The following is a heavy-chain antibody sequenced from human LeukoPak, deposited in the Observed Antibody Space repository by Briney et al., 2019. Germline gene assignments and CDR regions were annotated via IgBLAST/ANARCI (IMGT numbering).Heavy chain of an antibody. J-gene: IGHJ4*02. D-gene: IGHD3-22*01. CDR2: IYYSGST. Sequence: SETLSLTCTVSGGSISGYYWSWIRQPPGKGLEWIGYIYYSGSTNYNPSLKSRVTISVDTSKNQFSLKLSSVTAADTAVYYCASALDSSGYYYYFDYWGQGTLVTVSS. CDR1: GGSISGYY. CDR3: ASALDSSGYYYYFDY. V-gene: IGHV4-59*01.